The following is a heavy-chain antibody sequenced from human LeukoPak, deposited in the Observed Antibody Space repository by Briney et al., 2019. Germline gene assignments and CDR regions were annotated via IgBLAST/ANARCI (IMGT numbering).Heavy chain of an antibody. CDR3: IVFGDSNN. Sequence: GGSLRLSCAASGLTGRHNYVSWVRQAPGKGLEWVSAIHTSGDTCYADSVKGRFTISRDTSKNTLYLQINSLRVEDTAVYYCIVFGDSNNWGQGTLVTVSS. J-gene: IGHJ4*02. CDR1: GLTGRHNY. CDR2: IHTSGDT. V-gene: IGHV3-53*01. D-gene: IGHD4-17*01.